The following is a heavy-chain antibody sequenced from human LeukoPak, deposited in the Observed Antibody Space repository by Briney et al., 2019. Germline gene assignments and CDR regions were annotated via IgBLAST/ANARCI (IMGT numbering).Heavy chain of an antibody. Sequence: GGSLRLSCAASGFTFSSYAMSWVRQAPGKGLEWVSAISGSGGSTYYADSVKGRFTISRDNSKNTLYLQMNSLRAEDTAVYYCAKGRVPAAKTPAAATPYYFDYWGQGTLVTVSS. J-gene: IGHJ4*02. CDR3: AKGRVPAAKTPAAATPYYFDY. V-gene: IGHV3-23*01. D-gene: IGHD2-2*01. CDR1: GFTFSSYA. CDR2: ISGSGGST.